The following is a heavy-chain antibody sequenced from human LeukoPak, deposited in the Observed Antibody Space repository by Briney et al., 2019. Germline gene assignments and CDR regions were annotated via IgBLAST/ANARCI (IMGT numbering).Heavy chain of an antibody. V-gene: IGHV1-46*01. CDR2: INPSGGST. Sequence: GASLKVSCKASGYTFSSYYIYWVRQAPGRGLEWVGGINPSGGSTTYAQKFQGRVTMTRDTSTSTVYMELSSLRSEDTAVYYCARDGARSDFDYWGQGTLVTVSS. D-gene: IGHD3-3*01. J-gene: IGHJ4*02. CDR3: ARDGARSDFDY. CDR1: GYTFSSYY.